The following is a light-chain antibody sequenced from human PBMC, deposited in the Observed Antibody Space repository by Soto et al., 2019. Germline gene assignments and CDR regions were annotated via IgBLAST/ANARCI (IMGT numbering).Light chain of an antibody. V-gene: IGLV2-14*01. Sequence: QSVLTQPASVSASPGQSITISCTGTSSDVGGYNYVSWYQQHPGKAPKLMIYEVSNRPSGVSDRFSGSKSGNTASLTISGLQAEDEADYYCSSYTRTITYVFGTGTQLTVL. CDR3: SSYTRTITYV. J-gene: IGLJ1*01. CDR2: EVS. CDR1: SSDVGGYNY.